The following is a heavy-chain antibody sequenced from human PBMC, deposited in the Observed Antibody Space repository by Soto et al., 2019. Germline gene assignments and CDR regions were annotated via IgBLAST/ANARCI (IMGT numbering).Heavy chain of an antibody. V-gene: IGHV3-23*01. CDR2: ISGSGDST. Sequence: EVQLLDSGGGLVQPGGSLRLSCAASGFTFSSYAMNWVRQAPGKGLEWVSVISGSGDSTYYADSVKGRFTISRDNSKNTLYLQMISLRTEDTAVYCARRGPGTYFDYWGQGTLVPVSS. CDR1: GFTFSSYA. J-gene: IGHJ4*02. CDR3: RRGPGTYFDY. D-gene: IGHD6-13*01.